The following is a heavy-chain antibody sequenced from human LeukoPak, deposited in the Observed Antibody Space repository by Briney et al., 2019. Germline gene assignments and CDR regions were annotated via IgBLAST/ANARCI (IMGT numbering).Heavy chain of an antibody. CDR2: IGTAGDT. J-gene: IGHJ4*02. CDR3: AKLPSTTVTTWG. D-gene: IGHD4-17*01. Sequence: GGSLRLSCAASGFTFSSYDMHWVRQATGKGLEWVSAIGTAGDTYYPGSVKGRFTISRENAKNTLYLQMNSLRAEDTAVYYCAKLPSTTVTTWGWGQGTLVTVSS. V-gene: IGHV3-13*01. CDR1: GFTFSSYD.